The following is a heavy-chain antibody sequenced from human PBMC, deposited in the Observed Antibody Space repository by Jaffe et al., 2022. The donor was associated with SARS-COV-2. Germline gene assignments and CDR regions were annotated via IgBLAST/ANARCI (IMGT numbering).Heavy chain of an antibody. V-gene: IGHV3-33*01. J-gene: IGHJ4*02. CDR1: GFTFSTYG. CDR3: ATDLLGATAH. Sequence: QVQVVESGGGVVQPGRSLRLSCAASGFTFSTYGMHWVRQAPGKGLEWVGIIWYDGSNKYYGDSVKGRFTISRDNSKNTLYLQMNSLRAEDTAVYYCATDLLGATAHWGQGILVTVSS. CDR2: IWYDGSNK. D-gene: IGHD1-26*01.